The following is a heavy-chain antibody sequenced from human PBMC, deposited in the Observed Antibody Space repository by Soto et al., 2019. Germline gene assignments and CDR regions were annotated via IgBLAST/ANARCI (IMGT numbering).Heavy chain of an antibody. CDR1: GGSISSSSFH. V-gene: IGHV4-39*01. Sequence: QLQLQESGPGLVKPSETLSLTCTVSGGSISSSSFHWGWIRQPPGKGLEWIGSIYYSGSTYYSPGPKSRVTXAXAXSXXPFSLKLSSVTAADTAVYYCARRERAAGTDWWFDPWGQGTLVTVSS. CDR2: IYYSGST. J-gene: IGHJ5*02. D-gene: IGHD6-13*01. CDR3: ARRERAAGTDWWFDP.